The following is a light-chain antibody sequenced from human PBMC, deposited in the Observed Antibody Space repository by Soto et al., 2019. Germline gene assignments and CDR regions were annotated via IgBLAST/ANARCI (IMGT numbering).Light chain of an antibody. CDR2: HAS. V-gene: IGKV1-5*01. CDR1: QSISNW. J-gene: IGKJ1*01. CDR3: QQYNSYS. Sequence: DIQMTQSPSTLPSSVGDRVALTCRASQSISNWLAWYQRKPGTAHKVLIYHASNLQSGVPSRFSGSGSGTEFTLTISSLQPDAFATYYCQQYNSYSFGQGTKVDIK.